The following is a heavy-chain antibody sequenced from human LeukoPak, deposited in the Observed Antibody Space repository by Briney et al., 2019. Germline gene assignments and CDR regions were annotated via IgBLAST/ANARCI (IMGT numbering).Heavy chain of an antibody. CDR1: GFTLSSYA. CDR2: ISYDGSNK. CDR3: ARPPAYDSSGYYVDY. Sequence: PGGSLRLSCAASGFTLSSYAMHWVRQAPGKGLEWVAVISYDGSNKYYADSVKGRFTISRDNSKNTLYLQMNSLRAEDTAVYYCARPPAYDSSGYYVDYWGQGTLVTVSS. D-gene: IGHD3-22*01. V-gene: IGHV3-30*04. J-gene: IGHJ4*02.